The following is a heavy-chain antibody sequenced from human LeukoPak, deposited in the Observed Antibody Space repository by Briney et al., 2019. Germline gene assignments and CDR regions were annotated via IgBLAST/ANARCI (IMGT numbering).Heavy chain of an antibody. CDR1: GFTFYDYA. CDR2: ISWDGGST. Sequence: GGSLRLSFAASGFTFYDYAMHWGRRAPGKGLEWVSLISWDGGSTYYADSVKGRFTISRDNSKNSLYLQMNSLRAEDTALYYCARFSGWSNYFDYWGQGTLVTVSS. J-gene: IGHJ4*02. D-gene: IGHD6-19*01. CDR3: ARFSGWSNYFDY. V-gene: IGHV3-43D*04.